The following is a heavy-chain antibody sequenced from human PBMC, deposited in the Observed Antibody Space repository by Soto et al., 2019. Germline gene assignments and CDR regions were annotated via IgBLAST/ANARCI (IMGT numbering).Heavy chain of an antibody. J-gene: IGHJ3*01. CDR3: ARGNPFYFWTPDAFDF. D-gene: IGHD3-16*01. CDR1: GASIITSNW. V-gene: IGHV4-4*02. Sequence: SETLSLTCTVSGASIITSNWWSWVRQPSGKGLEWIGEISHSGNTNYNPSLKSRVTISVDKSKSQFSLRLTSVTAADTAVYFCARGNPFYFWTPDAFDFWGRGTLVTV. CDR2: ISHSGNT.